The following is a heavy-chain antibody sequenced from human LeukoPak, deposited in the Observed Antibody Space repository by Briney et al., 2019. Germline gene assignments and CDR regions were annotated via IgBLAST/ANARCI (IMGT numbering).Heavy chain of an antibody. Sequence: PGGSLRLSCAASGFTFSNAWMSWVRQAPGKGLEWVGRIKSKTDGGTTDYAAPVKGRFTISRDDSKNTLYLQMNSLKTEDTAVYYCTTVINTMIVVVNHYFDYWGQGTLVTVSS. CDR2: IKSKTDGGTT. CDR1: GFTFSNAW. CDR3: TTVINTMIVVVNHYFDY. V-gene: IGHV3-15*01. D-gene: IGHD3-22*01. J-gene: IGHJ4*02.